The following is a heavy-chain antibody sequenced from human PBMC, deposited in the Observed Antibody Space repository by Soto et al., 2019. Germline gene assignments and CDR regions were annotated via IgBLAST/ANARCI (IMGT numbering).Heavy chain of an antibody. CDR3: ARDVTSHGPRGYSSAWYVWFDP. CDR1: GFTFSSHV. J-gene: IGHJ5*02. D-gene: IGHD6-19*01. Sequence: EVQLLESGGGLVQPGGSLRLSCAASGFTFSSHVMSWVRQAPGKGLEWVSAASARNTNTYYAASVRGRFTISRDNSKSTVYLRLDSLRVEDTAVYHCARDVTSHGPRGYSSAWYVWFDPWGQGTLVVVSS. V-gene: IGHV3-23*01. CDR2: ASARNTNT.